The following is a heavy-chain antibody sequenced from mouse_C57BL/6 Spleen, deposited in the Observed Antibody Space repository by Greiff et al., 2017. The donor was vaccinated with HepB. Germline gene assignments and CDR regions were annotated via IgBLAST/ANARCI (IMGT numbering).Heavy chain of an antibody. J-gene: IGHJ2*01. CDR3: TRDYYGSSSHFDY. D-gene: IGHD1-1*01. CDR1: GFTFSSYA. Sequence: EVKVVESGEGLVKPGGSLKLSCAASGFTFSSYAMSWVRQTPEKRLEWVAYISSGGDYIYYADTVKGRFTISRDNARNTLYLQMSSLKSEDTAMYYCTRDYYGSSSHFDYWGQGTTLTVSS. V-gene: IGHV5-9-1*02. CDR2: ISSGGDYI.